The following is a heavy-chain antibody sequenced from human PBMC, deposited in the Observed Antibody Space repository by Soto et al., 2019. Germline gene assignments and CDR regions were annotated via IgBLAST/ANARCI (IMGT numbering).Heavy chain of an antibody. D-gene: IGHD3-10*01. CDR1: GFTFRTYD. CDR3: AKPRVRGVNSFGN. V-gene: IGHV3-30*18. CDR2: ISYDGNDK. Sequence: GGSLRLSCAASGFTFRTYDMHWVRQAPGKGLEWVALISYDGNDKHHSDSVKGRFTISRDNSRNTLYLQMNSLSAEDTAVYYCAKPRVRGVNSFGNWGQGTLVTVSS. J-gene: IGHJ4*02.